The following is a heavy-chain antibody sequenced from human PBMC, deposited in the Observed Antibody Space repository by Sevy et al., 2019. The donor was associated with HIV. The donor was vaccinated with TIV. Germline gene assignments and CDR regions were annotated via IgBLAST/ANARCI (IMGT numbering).Heavy chain of an antibody. J-gene: IGHJ4*02. CDR3: ARETAKGEFGFYFDN. CDR2: IRSSSDYI. D-gene: IGHD3-16*01. CDR1: GVTFSSYT. Sequence: EGSLRLSCAASGVTFSSYTINWVRQAPGKGLEWVSSIRSSSDYIYYADSVKVRFTISRDNAKNSLYLQMNSLRAEDTAVYYCARETAKGEFGFYFDNWGQGTLVTVSS. V-gene: IGHV3-21*01.